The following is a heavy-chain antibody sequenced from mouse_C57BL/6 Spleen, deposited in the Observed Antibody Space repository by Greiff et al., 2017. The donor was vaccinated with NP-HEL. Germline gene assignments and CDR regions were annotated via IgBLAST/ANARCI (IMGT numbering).Heavy chain of an antibody. J-gene: IGHJ2*01. CDR3: ARENYGSRKYYFDY. CDR2: IYPSDSET. D-gene: IGHD1-1*01. CDR1: GYTFTSYW. V-gene: IGHV1-61*01. Sequence: QVQLQQPGAELVRPGSSVKLSCKASGYTFTSYWMDWVKQRPGQGLEWIGNIYPSDSETHYNQKFKDKATLTVDKSSSTAYMQLSSLTSEDSAVYYCARENYGSRKYYFDYWGQGTTLTVSS.